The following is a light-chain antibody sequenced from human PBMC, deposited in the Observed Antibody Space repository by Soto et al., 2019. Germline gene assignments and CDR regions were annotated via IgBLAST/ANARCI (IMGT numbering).Light chain of an antibody. Sequence: EIVLTQSPGTLSSSPGARATLSCRASQSVSSSYLAWYQQKPGQAPRLLIYGASSRATGIPDRFSGSGSGTDFTLTISRLEPEDFAVYYCQQYGSSRITFGQGTRLEIK. CDR3: QQYGSSRIT. CDR1: QSVSSSY. V-gene: IGKV3-20*01. J-gene: IGKJ5*01. CDR2: GAS.